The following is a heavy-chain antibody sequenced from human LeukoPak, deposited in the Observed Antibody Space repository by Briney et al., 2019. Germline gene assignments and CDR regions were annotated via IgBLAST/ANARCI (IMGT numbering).Heavy chain of an antibody. D-gene: IGHD4-11*01. CDR2: IYYSGST. J-gene: IGHJ5*02. V-gene: IGHV4-59*12. Sequence: SETLSLTCTVSGGSISSYYWSWIRQPPGKGLEWIGYIYYSGSTNYNPSLKSRVTISVDTSKNQFSLKLSSVTAADTAVYYCARDYRGGWFDPWGQGTLVTVSS. CDR1: GGSISSYY. CDR3: ARDYRGGWFDP.